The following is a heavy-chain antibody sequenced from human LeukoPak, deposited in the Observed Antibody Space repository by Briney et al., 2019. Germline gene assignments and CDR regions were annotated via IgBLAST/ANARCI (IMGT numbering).Heavy chain of an antibody. V-gene: IGHV3-21*01. J-gene: IGHJ4*02. CDR1: GFTFSSYS. Sequence: GGSLRLSCAASGFTFSSYSMNWVRQAPGKGLEWVSSISSSSSYIYYADSVKGRFTISRDNAKNSLYLQMNSLRAEDTAVYYCVRDLIAAAVSFDYWGQGTLVTVSS. CDR2: ISSSSSYI. D-gene: IGHD6-13*01. CDR3: VRDLIAAAVSFDY.